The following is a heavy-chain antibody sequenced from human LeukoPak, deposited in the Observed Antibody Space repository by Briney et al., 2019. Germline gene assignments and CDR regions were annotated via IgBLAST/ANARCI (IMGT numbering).Heavy chain of an antibody. CDR3: ARGGGCSSTSCYYYYYYMDV. Sequence: PSETLSLTCAVYGGSFSGYYWSWIRQPPGKGLEWIGEINHSGSTNYNPSLKSRVTISVDTSKNQFSLKLSSVTAADTAVYYCARGGGCSSTSCYYYYYYMDVWGKGTTVTVSS. V-gene: IGHV4-34*01. CDR1: GGSFSGYY. D-gene: IGHD2-2*01. J-gene: IGHJ6*03. CDR2: INHSGST.